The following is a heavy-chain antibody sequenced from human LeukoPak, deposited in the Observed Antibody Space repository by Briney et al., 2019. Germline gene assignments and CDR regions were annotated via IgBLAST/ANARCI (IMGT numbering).Heavy chain of an antibody. D-gene: IGHD2-21*02. CDR1: GGSISRYY. CDR3: ARGLAYCGGDCYYYYYYGVDV. CDR2: IYYSGST. V-gene: IGHV4-59*12. J-gene: IGHJ6*02. Sequence: PSETLSLTCTVSGGSISRYYWSWIRQPPGKGLEWIGYIYYSGSTNYNPSLKSRVTISVDTSKNQFSLKLSSVTAADTAVYYCARGLAYCGGDCYYYYYYGVDVWGQGTTVTVSS.